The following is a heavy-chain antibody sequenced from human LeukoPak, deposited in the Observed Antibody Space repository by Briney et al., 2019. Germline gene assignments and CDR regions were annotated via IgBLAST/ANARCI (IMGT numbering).Heavy chain of an antibody. CDR3: AKDPFPGRLGAFDY. D-gene: IGHD1-26*01. Sequence: GGSVRLSCAASGFTFSSYAMSWVRQAPGKGLEWVSAISGSGGSTYYADSVKGRFTISRDNSKNTLYLQMNNLRAEDTAVYYCAKDPFPGRLGAFDYWGQGTLVTVSS. CDR2: ISGSGGST. V-gene: IGHV3-23*01. CDR1: GFTFSSYA. J-gene: IGHJ4*02.